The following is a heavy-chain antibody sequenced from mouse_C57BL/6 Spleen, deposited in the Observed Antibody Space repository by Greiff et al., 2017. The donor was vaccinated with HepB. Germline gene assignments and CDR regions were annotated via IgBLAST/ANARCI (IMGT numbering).Heavy chain of an antibody. J-gene: IGHJ1*03. CDR3: ARGGGAGYWYFDV. V-gene: IGHV1-52*01. CDR2: IDPSDSET. Sequence: QVQLQQPGAELVRPGSSVKLSCKASGYTFTSYWMHWVKQRPIQGLEWIGNIDPSDSETHYNQKFKDKATLTVDKSSSTAYMQLSSLTSEDSAVYYGARGGGAGYWYFDVWGTGTTVTVSS. CDR1: GYTFTSYW. D-gene: IGHD3-3*01.